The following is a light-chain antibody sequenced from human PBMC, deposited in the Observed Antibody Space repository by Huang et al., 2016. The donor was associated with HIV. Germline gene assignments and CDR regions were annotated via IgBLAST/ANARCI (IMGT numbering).Light chain of an antibody. CDR3: QQLHSYPIT. V-gene: IGKV1-13*02. J-gene: IGKJ5*01. CDR1: QDIGTS. CDR2: GAS. Sequence: VRLTQSPSSLSASVGDTVIISCRASQDIGTSLAWDQQKTGGAPKLLISGASTLQSGVPSRFSGDAVGTYFTLVINNLQPEDFATYYCQQLHSYPITFGQGTRLDIK.